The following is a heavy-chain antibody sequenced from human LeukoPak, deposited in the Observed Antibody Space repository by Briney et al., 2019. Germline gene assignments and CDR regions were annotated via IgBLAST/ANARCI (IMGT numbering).Heavy chain of an antibody. CDR3: ARDPRNVGLAP. J-gene: IGHJ5*02. CDR1: GFSLSGYW. CDR2: NNGDGSTT. Sequence: GGSLRLSCVASGFSLSGYWMYWVRQAAGKGLMYISRNNGDGSTTNYADVVKGRFTMSRDNVKNTLYLQMNSLRVEDTAVYYCARDPRNVGLAPWGQGTLVTVSS. V-gene: IGHV3-74*01. D-gene: IGHD2-15*01.